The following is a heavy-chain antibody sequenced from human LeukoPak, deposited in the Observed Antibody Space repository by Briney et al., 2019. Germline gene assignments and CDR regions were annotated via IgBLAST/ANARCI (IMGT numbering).Heavy chain of an antibody. J-gene: IGHJ4*02. D-gene: IGHD2-2*01. CDR1: GGTFSSYA. CDR2: IIPIFGTA. V-gene: IGHV1-69*13. CDR3: ARRYCSSTSCYSHFDY. Sequence: EASVKVSCKASGGTFSSYAISWVRQAPGQGLEWMGGIIPIFGTANYAQKFQGRVTITADESTSTAYMELSSLRSEDTAVYYCARRYCSSTSCYSHFDYWGQGTLVTVSS.